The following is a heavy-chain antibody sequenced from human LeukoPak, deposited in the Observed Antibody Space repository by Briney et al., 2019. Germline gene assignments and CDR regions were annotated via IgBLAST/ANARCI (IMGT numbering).Heavy chain of an antibody. Sequence: PGRSLRLSCAASGFTFSSYGMHWVRQAPGKGLERVAVISYDGSNKYYADSVKGRFTISRDNSKNTLYLQMNSLRAEDTAVYYCAKGGSSYYYYYGMDVWGQGTTVTVSS. CDR2: ISYDGSNK. D-gene: IGHD3-10*01. CDR1: GFTFSSYG. V-gene: IGHV3-30*18. CDR3: AKGGSSYYYYYGMDV. J-gene: IGHJ6*02.